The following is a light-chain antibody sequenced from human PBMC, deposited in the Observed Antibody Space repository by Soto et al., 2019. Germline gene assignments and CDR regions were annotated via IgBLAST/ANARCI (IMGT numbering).Light chain of an antibody. CDR1: SSDVGSYNL. CDR3: CSYAGSSTFFYV. CDR2: EVS. V-gene: IGLV2-23*02. Sequence: QSALTQPASVSGSPGQSITISCTGTSSDVGSYNLVSWYQQHPGKAPKLMIYEVSKRPSGVSNRFSGSKSGNTASLTISGLQAEDEADYYCCSYAGSSTFFYVFGTGTQLTLL. J-gene: IGLJ1*01.